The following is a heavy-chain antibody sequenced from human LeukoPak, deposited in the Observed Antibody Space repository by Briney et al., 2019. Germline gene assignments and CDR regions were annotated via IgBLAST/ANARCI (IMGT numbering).Heavy chain of an antibody. CDR3: AKVGLKYYDSSGSIDY. Sequence: PGGSLRLSCAASGFTFSSYAMSWVRQAPGKGLEWVSAISGSGGSTYYADSVKGRFTISRDNSKNTLYLQMNSLRAEDTAVYYCAKVGLKYYDSSGSIDYWGQGTLVTVSS. CDR1: GFTFSSYA. V-gene: IGHV3-23*01. CDR2: ISGSGGST. D-gene: IGHD3-22*01. J-gene: IGHJ4*02.